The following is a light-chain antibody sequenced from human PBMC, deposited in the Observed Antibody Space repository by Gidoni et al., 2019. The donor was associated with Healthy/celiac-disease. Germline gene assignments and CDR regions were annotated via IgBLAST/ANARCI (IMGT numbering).Light chain of an antibody. Sequence: DIQMTQSLSTLSAYVGDRVTITYRASKRISSWLAWYQQKPGKAPKHLIYRASSLESGVPSRFSGSGSVTECTLTISILQPDDFATYYCQKYNSYSDTFGPXTKVDIK. CDR3: QKYNSYSDT. CDR1: KRISSW. V-gene: IGKV1-5*03. J-gene: IGKJ3*01. CDR2: RAS.